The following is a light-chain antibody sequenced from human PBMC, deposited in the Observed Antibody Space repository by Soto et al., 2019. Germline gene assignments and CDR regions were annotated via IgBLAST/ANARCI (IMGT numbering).Light chain of an antibody. V-gene: IGKV3-20*01. CDR2: GAS. CDR1: QSVSSSY. J-gene: IGKJ1*01. CDR3: QQYKT. Sequence: EIVLNPAPGPLSLSPGVSATLSCRASQSVSSSYLAWYQQKPGQAPRLLIYGASSRATGIPDRFSGSGSGTDFTLTISRLEPEDFAVYYCQQYKTFGQGTRWIS.